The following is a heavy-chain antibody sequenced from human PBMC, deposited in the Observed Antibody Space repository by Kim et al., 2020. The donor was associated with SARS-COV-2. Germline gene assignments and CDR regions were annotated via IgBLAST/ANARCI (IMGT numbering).Heavy chain of an antibody. V-gene: IGHV3-43*02. CDR3: AKDGKPKEFGARPRAWYFDL. CDR2: ITGDGSST. CDR1: GFTFEDFA. Sequence: GGSLRLSCAASGFTFEDFAMHWVRLVPGKGLEWVSFITGDGSSTHYTESVRGRFTISRDQNRGSLYLQMNTLTIEDTAFYYCAKDGKPKEFGARPRAWYFDLWGRGTLVTVSS. J-gene: IGHJ2*01. D-gene: IGHD3-10*01.